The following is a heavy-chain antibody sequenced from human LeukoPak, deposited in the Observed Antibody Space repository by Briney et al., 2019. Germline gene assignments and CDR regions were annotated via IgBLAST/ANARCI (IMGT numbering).Heavy chain of an antibody. J-gene: IGHJ5*02. V-gene: IGHV3-53*01. CDR2: IYKVENGGKT. CDR3: ARDAADPYNWFDP. D-gene: IGHD2-15*01. CDR1: GFTVSTNY. Sequence: GGSLRLSCAASGFTVSTNYMGWVRQAPGKGLEWVSVIYKVENGGKTFYADSVKGRFTISRDNSKNTLYLQMNSMRAEDTAMYYCARDAADPYNWFDPWGQGTLVTVSS.